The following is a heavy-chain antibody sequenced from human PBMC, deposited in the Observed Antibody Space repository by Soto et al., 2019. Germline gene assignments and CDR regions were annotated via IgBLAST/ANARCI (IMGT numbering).Heavy chain of an antibody. D-gene: IGHD1-26*01. J-gene: IGHJ4*02. CDR3: ARQTGLGATNY. Sequence: GGSLRLSCAASGFTVSNSYMSWVRQTPGKGLEWVSIIYSGGSTYYADSVKGRFTISRDNAKSTLYLQMTSLREEDSAIYYCARQTGLGATNYWGRGTLVTVSS. CDR2: IYSGGST. CDR1: GFTVSNSY. V-gene: IGHV3-66*04.